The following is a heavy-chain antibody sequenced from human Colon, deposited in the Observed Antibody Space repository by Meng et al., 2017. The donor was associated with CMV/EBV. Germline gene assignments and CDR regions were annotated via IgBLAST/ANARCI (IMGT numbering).Heavy chain of an antibody. CDR3: ATLSIYDSTISDF. Sequence: KTSGYPFTIHYIHRIRQAPGRGLEWMGWMNPNSGDTNYAQKFQDRVEMTRDTTVSTAYLDLTSLRSADTAVYYCATLSIYDSTISDFWGQGTLVTVSS. V-gene: IGHV1-2*02. D-gene: IGHD5/OR15-5a*01. CDR2: MNPNSGDT. CDR1: GYPFTIHY. J-gene: IGHJ4*02.